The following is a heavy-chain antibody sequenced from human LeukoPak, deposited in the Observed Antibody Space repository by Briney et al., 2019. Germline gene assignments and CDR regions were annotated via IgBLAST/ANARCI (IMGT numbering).Heavy chain of an antibody. CDR3: AKDGSFGELLFAYGMDV. J-gene: IGHJ6*02. CDR1: GFTFSSYG. Sequence: GGSLRLSCAASGFTFSSYGMHWVRQAPGKGLEWVAVISYDGSNKYYADSVKGRFTISRDNSKNTLYLQMNSLRAEDTAVYYCAKDGSFGELLFAYGMDVWGQGTTVTVSS. V-gene: IGHV3-30*18. D-gene: IGHD3-10*01. CDR2: ISYDGSNK.